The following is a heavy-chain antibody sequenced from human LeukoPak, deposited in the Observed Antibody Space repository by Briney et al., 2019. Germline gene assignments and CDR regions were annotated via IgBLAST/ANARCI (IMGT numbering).Heavy chain of an antibody. D-gene: IGHD2-21*01. J-gene: IGHJ4*02. Sequence: PGRSLRLSCAASGFXXXTFVMHXVRQAXXXXXXXXXAIPYDGSNKYYADSVKGRFTISRDNSKNTLYLQMNSLRAEDTAVYYCARDLVGIGNSFDYWGQGTLVTVSS. CDR3: ARDLVGIGNSFDY. CDR2: IPYDGSNK. V-gene: IGHV3-30-3*01. CDR1: GFXXXTFV.